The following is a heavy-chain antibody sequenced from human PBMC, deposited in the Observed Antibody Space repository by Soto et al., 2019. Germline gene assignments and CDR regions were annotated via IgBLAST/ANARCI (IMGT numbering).Heavy chain of an antibody. Sequence: EVNLVEAGGGLVQPGRSLRLSCAASGFRFGDYAMHWVRQAPGKGPEWVSGIGWNSNSYGYADAVKGRFTISRDNVKNLLFLQMNSLRIEDTAFYYCAKERTESLWLGGFDSWGQGTLVTVSS. CDR2: IGWNSNSY. CDR3: AKERTESLWLGGFDS. J-gene: IGHJ4*02. V-gene: IGHV3-9*01. CDR1: GFRFGDYA. D-gene: IGHD3-10*01.